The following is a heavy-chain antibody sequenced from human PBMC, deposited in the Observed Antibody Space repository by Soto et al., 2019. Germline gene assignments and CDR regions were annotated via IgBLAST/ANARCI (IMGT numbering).Heavy chain of an antibody. CDR3: ATQRSEWELSFDY. D-gene: IGHD1-26*01. Sequence: ASVKVSCKASGYTFTGYYMHWVRQAPGQGLEWMGWINPNSGGTNYAQKFQSWVTMTRDTSISTAYMELSRLRSDDTAVYYCATQRSEWELSFDYWGQGTLVTVSS. J-gene: IGHJ4*02. V-gene: IGHV1-2*04. CDR2: INPNSGGT. CDR1: GYTFTGYY.